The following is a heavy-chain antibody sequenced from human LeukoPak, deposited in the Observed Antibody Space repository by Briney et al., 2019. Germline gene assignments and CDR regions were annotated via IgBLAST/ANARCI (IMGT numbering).Heavy chain of an antibody. D-gene: IGHD3-3*01. CDR1: GFTFSSYW. V-gene: IGHV3-74*01. J-gene: IGHJ3*02. CDR2: INSDGSST. CDR3: ARGPSARFFGVAKGAFDI. Sequence: GGCLRLSCAASGFTFSSYWMHWVRQAPGKGLVWVSRINSDGSSTSYADSVKGRFTISRDNAKNTLYLQMNSLRAKDTAVYYCARGPSARFFGVAKGAFDIWGQGTMVTVSS.